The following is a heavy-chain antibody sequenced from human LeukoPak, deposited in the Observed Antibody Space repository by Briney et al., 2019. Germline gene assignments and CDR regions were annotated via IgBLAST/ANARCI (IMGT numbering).Heavy chain of an antibody. J-gene: IGHJ4*02. V-gene: IGHV3-23*01. CDR1: GFTSSSYA. CDR3: AKDRTRMVRGVITPYFDY. D-gene: IGHD3-10*01. CDR2: ISGSGGST. Sequence: PGGSLRLSCAASGFTSSSYAMSWVRQAPGKGLEWVSAISGSGGSTYYADSVKGRFTISRGNSKNTLYLQMNSLRAEDTAVYYCAKDRTRMVRGVITPYFDYWGQGTLVTVSS.